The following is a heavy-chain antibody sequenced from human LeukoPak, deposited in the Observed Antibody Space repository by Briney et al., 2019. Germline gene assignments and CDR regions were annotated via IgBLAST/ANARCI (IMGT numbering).Heavy chain of an antibody. Sequence: SQTLSLTCAISGDSVSNNGAAWNWIRQSPSRGLVWLGRTYFGSKWYNDYAVSVKSRITINPDTSKNQFSLQLNSVTPDDTAMYYCARQRSRALDLWGQGTMVTVSS. V-gene: IGHV6-1*01. CDR1: GDSVSNNGAA. D-gene: IGHD1-1*01. J-gene: IGHJ3*01. CDR2: TYFGSKWYN. CDR3: ARQRSRALDL.